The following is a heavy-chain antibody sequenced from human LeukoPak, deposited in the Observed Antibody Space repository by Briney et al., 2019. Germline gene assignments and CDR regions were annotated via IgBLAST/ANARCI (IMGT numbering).Heavy chain of an antibody. J-gene: IGHJ5*02. D-gene: IGHD2-2*01. CDR3: ARLFRYCSSTSCYRYNWFDP. Sequence: SETLSLTCTVSGGSISSSSYYWGWIRQPPGKGLEWIGRIYYSGSTYYNPSLKSRVTISVDTSKNQFSLKLSSVTAAVTAVYYCARLFRYCSSTSCYRYNWFDPWGQGTLVTVSS. V-gene: IGHV4-39*07. CDR2: IYYSGST. CDR1: GGSISSSSYY.